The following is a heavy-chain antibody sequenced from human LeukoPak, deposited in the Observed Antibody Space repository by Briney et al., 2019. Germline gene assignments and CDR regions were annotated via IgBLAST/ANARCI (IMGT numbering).Heavy chain of an antibody. Sequence: GGSLRLSCAASGFTFSAYAMSWVRQAPGKGLEWVSDISGNGGSTYYADSVKGRFTISRDNSKNTLYPQMNSLRAEDTAVYYCAKDHDFWSGYSDYWGQGTLVTVSS. CDR1: GFTFSAYA. D-gene: IGHD3-3*01. CDR2: ISGNGGST. CDR3: AKDHDFWSGYSDY. J-gene: IGHJ4*02. V-gene: IGHV3-23*01.